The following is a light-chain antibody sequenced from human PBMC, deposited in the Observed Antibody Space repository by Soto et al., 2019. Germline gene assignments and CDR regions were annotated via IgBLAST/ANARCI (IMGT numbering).Light chain of an antibody. CDR2: EVS. CDR1: SSDVGGYNY. V-gene: IGLV2-8*01. Sequence: QSVLTQPPSASGSPGQSVTISCTGTSSDVGGYNYVSWYQQHPGKAPKLMIYEVSKRPSGAPDRFSGSKSGNTASLTVSGLQAEDEADYYCSSYAGSNINNYVFGTGTKVTV. J-gene: IGLJ1*01. CDR3: SSYAGSNINNYV.